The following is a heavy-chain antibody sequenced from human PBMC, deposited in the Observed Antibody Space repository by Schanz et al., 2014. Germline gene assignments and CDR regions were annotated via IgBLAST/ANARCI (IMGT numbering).Heavy chain of an antibody. D-gene: IGHD6-13*01. CDR1: GGTFSSYT. CDR3: ASSGAGYSSSWDFDY. Sequence: QVQLVQSGAEVKKPGASVKVSCKLSGGTFSSYTISWMRQAPGQGLEWMGRIIPILGIANYAQNFQGRVTITADKSTFTAYMDVSSLRSEDTAVYYGASSGAGYSSSWDFDYWGQGTLVTVSS. V-gene: IGHV1-69*02. CDR2: IIPILGIA. J-gene: IGHJ4*02.